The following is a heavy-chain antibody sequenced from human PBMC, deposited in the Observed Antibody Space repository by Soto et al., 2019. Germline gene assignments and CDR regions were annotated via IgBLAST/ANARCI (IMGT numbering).Heavy chain of an antibody. CDR2: IFYSGST. CDR3: ARVPDY. V-gene: IGHV4-39*01. CDR1: GDSISSSNYF. Sequence: PSETLSLTCTVSGDSISSSNYFWGWIRQPPGKGLEWIGTIFYSGSTYYNPSLKSRVTISVDTSKNQFSLRLISVTAADTAVYYCARVPDYWGQGTLVTVSS. J-gene: IGHJ4*02.